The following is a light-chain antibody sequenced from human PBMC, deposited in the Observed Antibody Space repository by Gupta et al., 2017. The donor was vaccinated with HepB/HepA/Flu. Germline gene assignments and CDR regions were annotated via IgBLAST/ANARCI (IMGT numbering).Light chain of an antibody. CDR2: DVS. CDR3: CSYAGSYAVV. Sequence: QSALTQPRSVSGSPGQSVTISCTGTSSDVGGYNYVSWYQQHPGKAPKIMIYDVSKRPSGVPDRFSGSKSGITASLTISGLQAEDEADYYCCSYAGSYAVVFGGGTKLTVL. V-gene: IGLV2-11*01. CDR1: SSDVGGYNY. J-gene: IGLJ2*01.